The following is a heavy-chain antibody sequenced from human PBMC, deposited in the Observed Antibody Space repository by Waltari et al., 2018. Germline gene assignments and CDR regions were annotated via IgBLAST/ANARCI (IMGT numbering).Heavy chain of an antibody. CDR2: IKSKTDGGTT. CDR3: TTSYSYECSVEAV. D-gene: IGHD3-22*01. J-gene: IGHJ4*02. V-gene: IGHV3-15*01. Sequence: EVQLVESGGGLVKPGGSLTISCAGSGFTFSNAWMTWVRQAPGKGLEWVGRIKSKTDGGTTDYAASVKGRFTISRDDSKTTLYLQMNSLQIEDTAFYYCTTSYSYECSVEAVWGQGTLLTVSS. CDR1: GFTFSNAW.